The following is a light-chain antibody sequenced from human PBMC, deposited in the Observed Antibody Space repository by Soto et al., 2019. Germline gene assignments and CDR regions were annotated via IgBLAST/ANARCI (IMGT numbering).Light chain of an antibody. CDR1: QSVSSY. V-gene: IGKV3-11*01. CDR2: DAS. J-gene: IGKJ5*01. Sequence: EIVLTQSPATLSLSPGERATLSCRASQSVSSYLAWYQQKPGQAPRLLIYDASNRATGIPARFSGSGSGTEFTLTISSLEPEDFAVYYCQQRGNGITFGQGKRLEIK. CDR3: QQRGNGIT.